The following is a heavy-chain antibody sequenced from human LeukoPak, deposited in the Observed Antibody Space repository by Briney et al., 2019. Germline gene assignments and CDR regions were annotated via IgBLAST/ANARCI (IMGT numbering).Heavy chain of an antibody. CDR2: IYYSGST. Sequence: PSETLSLTCTVSGGSISSYYWSWIRQPPGKGLEWIGYIYYSGSTNYNPSLKSRVTISVDTSKNQFSLKLSSVTAADTAVYYCARGPPLSPPHFDYWGQGTLVTVSS. CDR1: GGSISSYY. CDR3: ARGPPLSPPHFDY. D-gene: IGHD2-2*01. J-gene: IGHJ4*02. V-gene: IGHV4-59*08.